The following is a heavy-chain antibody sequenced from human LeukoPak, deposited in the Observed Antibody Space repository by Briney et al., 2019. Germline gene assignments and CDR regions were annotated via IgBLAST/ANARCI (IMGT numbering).Heavy chain of an antibody. CDR3: ARELVATVVTPDAFDI. CDR1: GGSISSYY. V-gene: IGHV4-59*01. D-gene: IGHD4-23*01. Sequence: PSETLSLTCTVSGGSISSYYWSWIRQPPGKGLEWIGYIYYSGSTNYSPSLKSRVTISVDTSKNQFSLKLSSVTAADTAVYYCARELVATVVTPDAFDIWGQGTMVTVSS. CDR2: IYYSGST. J-gene: IGHJ3*02.